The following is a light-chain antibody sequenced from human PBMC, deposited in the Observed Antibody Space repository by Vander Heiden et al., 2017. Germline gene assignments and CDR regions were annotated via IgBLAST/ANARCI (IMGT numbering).Light chain of an antibody. Sequence: EIVMTQSPATMSVSPGERATLSCRASQSVSSNLAWYQQKPGQAPRLLINGASTRATGIPASFSGSGSGTEFTLTISSLQSEDFAVYYCQQYNNWPPRWTFGQGTKVEIK. CDR2: GAS. CDR1: QSVSSN. V-gene: IGKV3-15*01. CDR3: QQYNNWPPRWT. J-gene: IGKJ1*01.